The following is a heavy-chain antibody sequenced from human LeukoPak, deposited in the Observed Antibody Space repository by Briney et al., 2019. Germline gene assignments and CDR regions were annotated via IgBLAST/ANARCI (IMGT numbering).Heavy chain of an antibody. CDR1: GGSFSGYY. D-gene: IGHD3-10*01. V-gene: IGHV4-34*01. CDR3: AKSNGYGLVDI. J-gene: IGHJ3*02. Sequence: SETLSLTCAIYGGSFSGYYWSWIRQPPGKGLEWIGEINHRGSTNYNPSLKSRVTISVDTSRNSFSLELSSVTAADTAVYYCAKSNGYGLVDIWGQGTMVTVSS. CDR2: INHRGST.